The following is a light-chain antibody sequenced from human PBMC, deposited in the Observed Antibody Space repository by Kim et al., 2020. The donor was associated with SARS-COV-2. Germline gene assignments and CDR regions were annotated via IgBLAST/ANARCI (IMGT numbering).Light chain of an antibody. CDR1: SSDIGDNTY. V-gene: IGLV2-14*03. Sequence: QSITISCTGTSSDIGDNTYVSWYQQHPGKAPTLMISDVSNRPSGVSNRFSGSKSGNTASLTISGLQAEDEADYYCSSYTRSTTNYVFGTGTKVTVL. CDR2: DVS. CDR3: SSYTRSTTNYV. J-gene: IGLJ1*01.